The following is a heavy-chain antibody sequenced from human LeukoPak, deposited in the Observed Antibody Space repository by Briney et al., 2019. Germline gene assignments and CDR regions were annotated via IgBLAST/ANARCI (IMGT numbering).Heavy chain of an antibody. D-gene: IGHD4-17*01. CDR3: ARDSFRTSVTPSSMDV. V-gene: IGHV1-46*01. CDR2: INPSGGST. CDR1: GYTFTTYY. J-gene: IGHJ6*02. Sequence: ASVKVSCKASGYTFTTYYMHWVRQAPGQGLEWMGIINPSGGSTRYTQKFQGRVTMTRDTSTSTVYMELSSLRSEDTAVYYCARDSFRTSVTPSSMDVWGQGTTVTVSS.